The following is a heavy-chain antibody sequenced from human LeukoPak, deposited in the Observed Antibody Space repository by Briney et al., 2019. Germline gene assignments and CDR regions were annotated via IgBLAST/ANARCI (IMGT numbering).Heavy chain of an antibody. CDR1: GYTFTDYY. D-gene: IGHD3-22*01. Sequence: ASVKVSCKASGYTFTDYYMHWVRQAPGQGLEWMGWINPDSGGTNYAQKFQGRVMMTRDTSISTAYMELRRLRSDDTAVYYCAREYYDNSGRKHAFDIWGQGTIITVSS. V-gene: IGHV1-2*02. CDR2: INPDSGGT. J-gene: IGHJ3*02. CDR3: AREYYDNSGRKHAFDI.